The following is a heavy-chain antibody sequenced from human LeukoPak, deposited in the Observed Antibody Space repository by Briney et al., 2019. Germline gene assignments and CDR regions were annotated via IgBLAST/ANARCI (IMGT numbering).Heavy chain of an antibody. J-gene: IGHJ4*02. CDR3: ARAPPSSSYQFDY. Sequence: ASVKVSCKASGHTLTSYDINWVRQATGQELEWIGWRNPNSGNTGYAQKFQGRVTMTRNTSISTAYMELSSLRSEDTAVYYCARAPPSSSYQFDYWGQGTLVTVSS. CDR2: RNPNSGNT. CDR1: GHTLTSYD. V-gene: IGHV1-8*01. D-gene: IGHD3-16*02.